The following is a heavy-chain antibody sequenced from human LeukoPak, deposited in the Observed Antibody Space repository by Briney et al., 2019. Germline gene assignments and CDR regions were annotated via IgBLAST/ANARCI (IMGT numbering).Heavy chain of an antibody. Sequence: PGRSLRLSCAASGFTFSSYAMHWVRQAPGKGLEWVAVISYDGSNKYYADSVKGRSTISRDNSKNTLYLQMNSLRAEDTAVYYCAREITMVRGVIMVPPDVWGQGTTVTVSS. V-gene: IGHV3-30-3*01. J-gene: IGHJ6*02. CDR3: AREITMVRGVIMVPPDV. D-gene: IGHD3-10*01. CDR2: ISYDGSNK. CDR1: GFTFSSYA.